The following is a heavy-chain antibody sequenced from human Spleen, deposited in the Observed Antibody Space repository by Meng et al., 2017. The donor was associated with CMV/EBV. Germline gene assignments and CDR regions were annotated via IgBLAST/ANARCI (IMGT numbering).Heavy chain of an antibody. Sequence: ETLSLTCAAPGFTFSSYWMSWVRQAPGKGLEWVSAISGSGGSTYYADSVKGRFTISRDNSKNTLYLQMNSLRAEDTAVYYCAKYEVNQLLFWGAFDIWGQGTMVTVSS. V-gene: IGHV3-23*01. CDR2: ISGSGGST. J-gene: IGHJ3*02. CDR3: AKYEVNQLLFWGAFDI. CDR1: GFTFSSYW. D-gene: IGHD2-2*01.